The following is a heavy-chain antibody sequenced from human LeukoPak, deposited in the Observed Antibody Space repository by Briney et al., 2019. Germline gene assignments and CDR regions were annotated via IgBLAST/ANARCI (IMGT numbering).Heavy chain of an antibody. CDR2: ISYDGSYK. Sequence: GGSLRLSCAASGFTFSGYGMHWVRQAPGKGLEWVAVISYDGSYKYYADSVQGRFTISRDNSKNTLYLQMNSLRAEDAAVYYCAKDLWDIVVVVAAARFFGMDVWGQGTTVTVSS. CDR1: GFTFSGYG. V-gene: IGHV3-30*18. CDR3: AKDLWDIVVVVAAARFFGMDV. D-gene: IGHD2-15*01. J-gene: IGHJ6*02.